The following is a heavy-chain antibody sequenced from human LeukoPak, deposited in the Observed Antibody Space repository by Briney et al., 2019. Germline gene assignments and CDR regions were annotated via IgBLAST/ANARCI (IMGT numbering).Heavy chain of an antibody. J-gene: IGHJ1*01. CDR1: GGSISGSY. Sequence: WETLSLTCSVSGGSISGSYWNWIRQPPGKGLEWIGYVSDSGNTNCNPSLRSRVTISVDTSKNQFSLKLSSVTAADTAVYYCAKDDAWGRYKHWGQGTLVTVSS. CDR3: AKDDAWGRYKH. V-gene: IGHV4-59*01. D-gene: IGHD3-16*01. CDR2: VSDSGNT.